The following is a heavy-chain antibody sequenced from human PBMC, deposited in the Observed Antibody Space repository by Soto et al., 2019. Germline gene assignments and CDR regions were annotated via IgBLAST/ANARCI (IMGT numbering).Heavy chain of an antibody. D-gene: IGHD5-18*01. Sequence: GGSLRLSCAASGFTFSSYTMNWVRQAPGKGLEWVSSISSSSSYIYYADSVKGRFTISRHNSKNTLYLQMNSLRAEDTAVYYCARDKSYGHFYYFDYWGQGTLVTVSS. V-gene: IGHV3-21*04. CDR3: ARDKSYGHFYYFDY. CDR1: GFTFSSYT. J-gene: IGHJ4*02. CDR2: ISSSSSYI.